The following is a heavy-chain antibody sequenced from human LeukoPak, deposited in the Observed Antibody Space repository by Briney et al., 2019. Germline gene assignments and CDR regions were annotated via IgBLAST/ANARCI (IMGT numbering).Heavy chain of an antibody. J-gene: IGHJ4*02. Sequence: PGGSLRLSCAASGFTFSSYGMRWVRQAPGKGLEWVAFIRYDGSNKYYADSVKGRFTISRDNSKNTLYLQMHSLRVEDTAVYYCAANHSMSSPFAYCGQGTLVTVSS. CDR1: GFTFSSYG. CDR3: AANHSMSSPFAY. CDR2: IRYDGSNK. D-gene: IGHD6-6*01. V-gene: IGHV3-30*02.